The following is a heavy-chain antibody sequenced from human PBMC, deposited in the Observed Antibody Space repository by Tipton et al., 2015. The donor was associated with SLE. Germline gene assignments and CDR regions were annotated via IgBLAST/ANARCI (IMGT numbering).Heavy chain of an antibody. D-gene: IGHD3-10*01. Sequence: TLSLTCSIYGGSFSDYYWSWIRQPPGKGLEWIGYIYYTGSTNYNPSLKSRVTISVDTSKNHFSLRLSSVTAADTAVYYCARGWELFGFGELYNWFDPWGQGILVTVSS. J-gene: IGHJ5*02. CDR3: ARGWELFGFGELYNWFDP. CDR2: IYYTGST. CDR1: GGSFSDYY. V-gene: IGHV4-59*01.